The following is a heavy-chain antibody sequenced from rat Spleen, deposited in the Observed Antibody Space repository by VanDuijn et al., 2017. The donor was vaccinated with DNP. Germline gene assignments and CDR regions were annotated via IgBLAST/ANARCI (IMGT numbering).Heavy chain of an antibody. Sequence: EVQLVESGGGLVQPGRSLKLSCAASGFSFSDYNMAWVRQAPTKGLEWVASISTSGGSTYYRDSVKGRFTISRVNAQSTLYLQMTSLRSEDTATYYCARPDYWGQGVMVTVSS. V-gene: IGHV5-25*01. CDR2: ISTSGGST. J-gene: IGHJ2*01. CDR3: ARPDY. CDR1: GFSFSDYN.